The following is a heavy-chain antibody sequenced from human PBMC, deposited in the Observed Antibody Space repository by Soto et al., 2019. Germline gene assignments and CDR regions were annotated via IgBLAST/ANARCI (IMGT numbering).Heavy chain of an antibody. CDR2: IYYSGST. CDR1: GGSISSYY. Sequence: SETLSLTCTVSGGSISSYYWSWIRQPPGKGLEWIGYIYYSGSTNYNPSLKSRVTISVDTSKNQFSLKLSSVTAADTAVYYCARVLLSDFWSGYTYTFDYWGQGTLVTVSS. V-gene: IGHV4-59*01. D-gene: IGHD3-3*01. J-gene: IGHJ4*02. CDR3: ARVLLSDFWSGYTYTFDY.